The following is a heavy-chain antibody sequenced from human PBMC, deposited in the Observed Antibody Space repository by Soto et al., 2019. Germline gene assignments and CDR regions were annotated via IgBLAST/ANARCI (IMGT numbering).Heavy chain of an antibody. Sequence: SLRLSRAASGVRFSNFGMHWVRRAPGKGLEWVAAISADGSDTYFSGSVKGRFTISRDNARNSLYLQMSSLRAEDTAVYYCARATMTVTCTFPVYHYYYMDVWGKGTTVTVSS. D-gene: IGHD4-4*01. J-gene: IGHJ6*03. CDR1: GVRFSNFG. V-gene: IGHV3-30*03. CDR3: ARATMTVTCTFPVYHYYYMDV. CDR2: ISADGSDT.